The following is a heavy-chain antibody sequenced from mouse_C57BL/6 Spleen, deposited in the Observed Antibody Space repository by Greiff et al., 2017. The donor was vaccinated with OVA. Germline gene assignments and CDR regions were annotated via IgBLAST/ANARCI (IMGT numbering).Heavy chain of an antibody. CDR1: GYTFTSYW. V-gene: IGHV1-55*01. D-gene: IGHD2-5*01. CDR3: ARSNSGIYYAMDY. J-gene: IGHJ4*01. Sequence: QVQLQQPGAELVKPGASVKMSCKASGYTFTSYWITWVKQRPGQGLEWIGDIYPGSGSTNYNEKFKSKATLTVDTSSSTAYMQLSSLTSEDSAVYYCARSNSGIYYAMDYWGQGTSVTVS. CDR2: IYPGSGST.